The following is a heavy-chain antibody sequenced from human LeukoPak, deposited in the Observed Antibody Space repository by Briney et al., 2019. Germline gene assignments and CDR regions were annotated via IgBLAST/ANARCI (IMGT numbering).Heavy chain of an antibody. CDR1: GITFSTFG. CDR3: AYVVGGY. V-gene: IGHV3-23*01. Sequence: PGGSLRPSCAVSGITFSTFGVSWVRQAPGKGLEWVSTITKSGDAAYYADSVKGRFTISRDNSKDTLYLQMKSLRAEDTAVYYCAYVVGGYWGQGTLVTVSS. J-gene: IGHJ4*02. CDR2: ITKSGDAA. D-gene: IGHD2-21*01.